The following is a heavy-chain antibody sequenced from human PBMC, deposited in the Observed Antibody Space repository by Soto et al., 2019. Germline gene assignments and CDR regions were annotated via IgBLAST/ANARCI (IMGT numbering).Heavy chain of an antibody. J-gene: IGHJ4*02. D-gene: IGHD3-3*01. CDR1: GGSISSGGYS. Sequence: QLQLQESGSGLVKPSQTLSVTCAVSGGSISSGGYSWSWIRQPPGKGLEWIGYIYHSGSTYYNPSLKSRVTISVDRSKNQFSLKLSSVTAADTAVYYCARGPQARITIFGVVIIPYYFDYWGQGTLVTVSS. CDR2: IYHSGST. CDR3: ARGPQARITIFGVVIIPYYFDY. V-gene: IGHV4-30-2*01.